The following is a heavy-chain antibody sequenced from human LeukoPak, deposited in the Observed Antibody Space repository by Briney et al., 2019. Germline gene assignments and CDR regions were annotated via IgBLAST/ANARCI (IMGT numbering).Heavy chain of an antibody. Sequence: GGSLRLSCAASGFTFDDYTMHWVRQAPGKGLEWVSLISSDGGSTYYADSVKGRFTISRDNGRNSLYLQMNSLRTEDTALYYCAKGEILGLITTGFDYWGQGTLVTVSS. J-gene: IGHJ4*02. CDR2: ISSDGGST. CDR1: GFTFDDYT. V-gene: IGHV3-43*01. D-gene: IGHD3-22*01. CDR3: AKGEILGLITTGFDY.